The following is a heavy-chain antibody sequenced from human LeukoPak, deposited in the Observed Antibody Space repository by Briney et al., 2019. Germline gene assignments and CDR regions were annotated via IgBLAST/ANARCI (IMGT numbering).Heavy chain of an antibody. Sequence: GGSLRLSCAASGFSLSRYSMNWVRQAPGKGLEWDSSITISSNFIYYADSVKGRFTISRDNAKSSLFLQMNSLRAEDTAVYFCARDGHGDGFLTGYSYFGMDVWGQGTTVTVSS. CDR2: ITISSNFI. V-gene: IGHV3-21*01. J-gene: IGHJ6*02. D-gene: IGHD3-9*01. CDR1: GFSLSRYS. CDR3: ARDGHGDGFLTGYSYFGMDV.